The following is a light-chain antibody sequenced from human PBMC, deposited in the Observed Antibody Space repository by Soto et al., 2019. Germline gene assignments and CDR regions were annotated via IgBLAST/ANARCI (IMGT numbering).Light chain of an antibody. V-gene: IGLV2-23*02. CDR3: CSYAGSSTYV. CDR2: EVS. J-gene: IGLJ1*01. Sequence: SALTQPAYVSGSPGQSITISCTGTSSDVGSYTLVSWYQQHPGKAHKLMIYEVSKRPSGVSNRFSGAKSGNTASLTISGLLAEDEADYYCCSYAGSSTYVFGTGTKVNVL. CDR1: SSDVGSYTL.